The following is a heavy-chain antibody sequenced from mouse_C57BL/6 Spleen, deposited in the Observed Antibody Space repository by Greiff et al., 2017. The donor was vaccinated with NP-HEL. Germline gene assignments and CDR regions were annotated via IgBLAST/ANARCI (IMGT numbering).Heavy chain of an antibody. J-gene: IGHJ4*01. D-gene: IGHD1-1*01. CDR2: IYPGDGDT. CDR1: GYAFSSYW. CDR3: AAYYYGSSNYAMDY. Sequence: GASVKISCKASGYAFSSYWMNWVKQRPGKGLEWIGQIYPGDGDTNYNGKFKGKATLTADKSSSTAYMQLSSLTSEDSAVYFCAAYYYGSSNYAMDYWGQGTSVTVSS. V-gene: IGHV1-80*01.